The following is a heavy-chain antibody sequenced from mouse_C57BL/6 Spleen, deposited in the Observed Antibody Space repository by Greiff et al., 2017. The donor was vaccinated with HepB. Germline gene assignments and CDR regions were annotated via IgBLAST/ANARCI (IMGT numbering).Heavy chain of an antibody. CDR3: ARPGASGAYAMDY. J-gene: IGHJ4*01. D-gene: IGHD4-1*01. V-gene: IGHV1-81*01. CDR2: IYPRSGNN. CDR1: GYTFTSYG. Sequence: QVQLQQSGAELARPGASVKLSCKASGYTFTSYGLSWVKQRTGQGLEWIGEIYPRSGNNYYNEKFKGKATLTADKSSSTAYMELRSLTSEDSAVYFCARPGASGAYAMDYWGQGTSVTVSS.